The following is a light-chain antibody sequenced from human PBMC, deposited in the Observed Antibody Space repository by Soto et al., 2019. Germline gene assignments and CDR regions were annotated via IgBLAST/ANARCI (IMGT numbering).Light chain of an antibody. J-gene: IGKJ4*01. CDR1: QSVLYSSNNKNY. CDR2: WAS. V-gene: IGKV4-1*01. Sequence: DIVMTQSPDSLAVSLGERATINCKSSQSVLYSSNNKNYLAWYQQKPGQPPKLLIYWASTRESGVPDRFSGSESGTDFTLTISSLQAEDVAVYYCQQYYSTAWLTFGGGTKVEIK. CDR3: QQYYSTAWLT.